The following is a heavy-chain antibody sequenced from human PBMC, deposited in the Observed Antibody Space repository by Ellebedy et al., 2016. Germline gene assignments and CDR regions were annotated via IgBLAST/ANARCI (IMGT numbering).Heavy chain of an antibody. Sequence: ASVKVSCKASEYTFTSYNMHWVRQAPGQGLEWMGVINPSDGSTTYARELQGRVAVTRDTSTNTVYMELRSLRSEDTAMYYCARGGGPGIAVAATITTSQWFDPWGQGTQVTVSS. CDR2: INPSDGST. CDR3: ARGGGPGIAVAATITTSQWFDP. J-gene: IGHJ5*02. CDR1: EYTFTSYN. V-gene: IGHV1-46*04. D-gene: IGHD6-19*01.